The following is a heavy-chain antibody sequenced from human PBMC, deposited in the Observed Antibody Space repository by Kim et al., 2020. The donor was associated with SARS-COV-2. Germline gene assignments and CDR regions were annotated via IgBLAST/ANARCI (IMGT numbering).Heavy chain of an antibody. V-gene: IGHV4-38-2*02. CDR2: IYHSGGT. Sequence: SETLSLTCSVSGYSISRGYFWGWIRQPPGKGLEWIGTIYHSGGTYYNPSLMSRVTMSVDTSKNQFSLKLNSVTAADTAVYYCARDKAEGMTGRYRPDYFDYWGQGTLVTVSS. CDR1: GYSISRGYF. D-gene: IGHD1-20*01. CDR3: ARDKAEGMTGRYRPDYFDY. J-gene: IGHJ4*02.